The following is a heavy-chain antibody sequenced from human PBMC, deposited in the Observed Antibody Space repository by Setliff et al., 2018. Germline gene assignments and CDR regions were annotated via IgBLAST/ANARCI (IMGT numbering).Heavy chain of an antibody. CDR3: ARVRRGGYYGSGSSPFDY. Sequence: SVKVSCKASGGTFSSYAISWVRQAPGQGLEWMGGIIPIFGTANYAQKFQGRVTITADESTSTAYMDLSSLRSEDTAVYYCARVRRGGYYGSGSSPFDYWGQGTLVTVSS. D-gene: IGHD3-10*01. J-gene: IGHJ4*02. V-gene: IGHV1-69*13. CDR2: IIPIFGTA. CDR1: GGTFSSYA.